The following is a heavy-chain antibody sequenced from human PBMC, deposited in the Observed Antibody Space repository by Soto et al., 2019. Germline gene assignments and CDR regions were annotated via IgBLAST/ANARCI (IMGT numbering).Heavy chain of an antibody. CDR1: GGSISSYY. V-gene: IGHV4-59*08. CDR2: IYYSGST. J-gene: IGHJ5*02. D-gene: IGHD3-10*01. Sequence: SETLSLTCTVSGGSISSYYWSWIRQPPGKGLEWIGYIYYSGSTNYNPSLKSRVTISVDTSKNQFSLKLSSVTAADTAVYYCARHDGSSWFGELLPRNWFDPWGQGTLVTVSP. CDR3: ARHDGSSWFGELLPRNWFDP.